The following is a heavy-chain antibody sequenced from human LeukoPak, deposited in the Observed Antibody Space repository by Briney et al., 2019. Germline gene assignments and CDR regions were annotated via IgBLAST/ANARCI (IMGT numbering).Heavy chain of an antibody. D-gene: IGHD3-22*01. CDR1: GFTFSSYA. CDR2: ISGSGGST. Sequence: GGSLRLSCAASGFTFSSYAMGWVRQAPGKGLEWVSAISGSGGSTYYADSVKGRFTISRDNSKNTLYLQMSSLRAEDTAVYYCAKDQDGYVYDYWGQGTLVTVSS. V-gene: IGHV3-23*01. CDR3: AKDQDGYVYDY. J-gene: IGHJ4*02.